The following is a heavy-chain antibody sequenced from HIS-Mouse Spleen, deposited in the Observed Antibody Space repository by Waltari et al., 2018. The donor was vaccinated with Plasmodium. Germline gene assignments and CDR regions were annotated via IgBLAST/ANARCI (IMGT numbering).Heavy chain of an antibody. CDR1: GFTFSSYA. V-gene: IGHV3-23*01. D-gene: IGHD6-25*01. J-gene: IGHJ4*02. Sequence: EVQLLESGGGLVQPGGSLRLSCAASGFTFSSYAMSWVRQAPGKGLEGVSAISGSGSSKYYADSVKGRFTISRVNSKNTLYLQMNSLRAEDTAVYYCAKVIAARDYWGQGTLVTVSS. CDR2: ISGSGSSK. CDR3: AKVIAARDY.